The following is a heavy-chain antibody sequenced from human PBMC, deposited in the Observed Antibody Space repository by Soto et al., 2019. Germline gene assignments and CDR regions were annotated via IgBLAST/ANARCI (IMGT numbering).Heavy chain of an antibody. CDR2: IYYSGST. Sequence: PSDPLSLTSTAHRTSIISSYWSWIRNPPGKGLEWIGYIYYSGSTNYNPSLKSRVTISVDTSKNQFSLKLSSVTAADTAVYYCARDRSHSSAYWWLDYWGQGTQVTVS. D-gene: IGHD3-22*01. CDR1: RTSIISSY. CDR3: ARDRSHSSAYWWLDY. V-gene: IGHV4-59*01. J-gene: IGHJ4*02.